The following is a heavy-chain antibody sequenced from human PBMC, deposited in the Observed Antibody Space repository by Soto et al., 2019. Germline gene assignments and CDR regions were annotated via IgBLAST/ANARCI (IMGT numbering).Heavy chain of an antibody. D-gene: IGHD4-17*01. Sequence: QVQLVQSGAEVEKPGSSEKVSCKASGGTFSSYAISWVRQAPGQGLEWMGGIIPIFGTANYAQKFQGRVTTTADESTSTAYMELSSLRSEDTAVYYCPRRRDYGGWFDPWGQGTLVTVSS. J-gene: IGHJ5*02. CDR3: PRRRDYGGWFDP. V-gene: IGHV1-69*01. CDR1: GGTFSSYA. CDR2: IIPIFGTA.